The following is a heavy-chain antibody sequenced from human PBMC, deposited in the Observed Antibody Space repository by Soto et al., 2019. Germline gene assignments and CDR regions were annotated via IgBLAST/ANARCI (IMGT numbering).Heavy chain of an antibody. D-gene: IGHD6-19*01. Sequence: QVQLVQSGSEVKKAGASVRISCRSSGFTFTNYGIVWLRQAPGERLEWLAWIHGGTGITKYSQKFRDNVTLARDQPASTVHMELTSMRPEATAVYYCARDTYSGWCPFDLWRQGTLVSVSS. J-gene: IGHJ4*02. CDR2: IHGGTGIT. V-gene: IGHV1-3*01. CDR1: GFTFTNYG. CDR3: ARDTYSGWCPFDL.